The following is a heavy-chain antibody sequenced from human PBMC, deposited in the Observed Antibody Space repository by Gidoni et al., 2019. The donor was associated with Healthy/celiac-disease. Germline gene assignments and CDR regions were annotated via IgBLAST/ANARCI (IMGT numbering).Heavy chain of an antibody. CDR1: SGSFSGYY. Sequence: QVQLQQWGAGLVKPAETLYITCAVVSGSFSGYYWSWIRQPTGKGLEWLGEINHSGSTNYIPSLTSRVTISVDTSKNQFSLKVSSVTAADTAVYYCARGSRRDSGGVSYVDYWGQGTLVTVSS. J-gene: IGHJ4*02. CDR2: INHSGST. CDR3: ARGSRRDSGGVSYVDY. D-gene: IGHD2-15*01. V-gene: IGHV4-34*01.